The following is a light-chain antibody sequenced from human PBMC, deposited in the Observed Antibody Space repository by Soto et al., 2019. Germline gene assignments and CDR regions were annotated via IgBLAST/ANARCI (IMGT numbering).Light chain of an antibody. CDR2: GAS. CDR1: QSVGRNF. CDR3: HQYAASPLT. V-gene: IGKV3-20*01. Sequence: EIVLTQSPGTLSLSPGESTTLSCRASQSVGRNFLAWYQQKPGRAPSLPIHGASYRATGVPDRFSGSGSETDFTLTISRLEPEDFAVYYCHQYAASPLTFGGGTKVVIK. J-gene: IGKJ4*01.